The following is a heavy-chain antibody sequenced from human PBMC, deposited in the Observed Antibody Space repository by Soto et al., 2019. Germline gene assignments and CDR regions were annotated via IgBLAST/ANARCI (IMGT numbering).Heavy chain of an antibody. CDR1: GFTFSSYS. CDR3: AREGPPYYYDSSGYFDY. D-gene: IGHD3-22*01. CDR2: ISSSSSYI. J-gene: IGHJ4*02. Sequence: EVQLVESGGGLVKPGGSLRLSCAASGFTFSSYSMNWVRQAPGKGLEWVSSISSSSSYIYYADSVKGRFTISRDNSKNTLYLQMNSLRAEDTAVYYCAREGPPYYYDSSGYFDYWGQGTLVTVSS. V-gene: IGHV3-21*01.